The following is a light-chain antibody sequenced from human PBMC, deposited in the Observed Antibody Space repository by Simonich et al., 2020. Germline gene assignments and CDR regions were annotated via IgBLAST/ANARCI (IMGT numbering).Light chain of an antibody. CDR2: EEN. Sequence: LTQPHSVSESPGKTVTISCTRSSGSIASNSVQWYQQRPGRSPTTVIYEENQSPAGVPDRFAGSIDSSSNSASLTISGLKTEDEADYYCQSYDSSNVVFGGGTKLTVL. J-gene: IGLJ2*01. V-gene: IGLV6-57*01. CDR3: QSYDSSNVV. CDR1: SGSIASNS.